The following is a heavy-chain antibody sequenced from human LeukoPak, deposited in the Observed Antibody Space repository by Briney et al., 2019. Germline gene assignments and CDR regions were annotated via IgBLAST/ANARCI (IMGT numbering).Heavy chain of an antibody. D-gene: IGHD3-22*01. CDR3: ARHLYFEDSSGYYSYSFDY. CDR2: IHYSGST. J-gene: IGHJ4*02. CDR1: GGSISSDY. Sequence: SETLSLTCTVSGGSISSDYWSWIRQPPGKGLEWIGYIHYSGSTNYNPSLKSRVTISVDTSKNQFSLKLSSVTAADTAVYYCARHLYFEDSSGYYSYSFDYWGQGTLVTVSS. V-gene: IGHV4-59*08.